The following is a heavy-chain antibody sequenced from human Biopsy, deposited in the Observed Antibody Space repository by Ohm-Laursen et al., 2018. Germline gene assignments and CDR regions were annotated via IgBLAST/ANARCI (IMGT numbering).Heavy chain of an antibody. D-gene: IGHD3-3*01. CDR3: ARQVDFWSGYVDY. Sequence: GTLSLTCLVSGGSISDSTYHWGWIRQSPGKGLEWIGNIYYSGNTDYSPSLKSRVTISVDTSNNQFSLKLRSVTAADTAVYYCARQVDFWSGYVDYWGQGTLVAVSS. J-gene: IGHJ4*02. CDR2: IYYSGNT. CDR1: GGSISDSTYH. V-gene: IGHV4-39*01.